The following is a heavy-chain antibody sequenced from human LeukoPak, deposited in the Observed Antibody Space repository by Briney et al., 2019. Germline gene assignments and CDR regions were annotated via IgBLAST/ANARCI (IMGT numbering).Heavy chain of an antibody. J-gene: IGHJ5*02. CDR3: ARVSGSYWDWFDP. CDR1: GGSISSYY. D-gene: IGHD3-10*01. Sequence: SETLSHTCTVSGGSISSYYWSWIRQPPGKGLEWIGYIYYSGSTNYNPSLKSRVTISVDTSKNQFSLKLSSVTAADTAVYYCARVSGSYWDWFDPWGQGTLVTVSS. CDR2: IYYSGST. V-gene: IGHV4-59*01.